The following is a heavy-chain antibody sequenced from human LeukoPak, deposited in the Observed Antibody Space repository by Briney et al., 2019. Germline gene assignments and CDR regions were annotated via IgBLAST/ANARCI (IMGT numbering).Heavy chain of an antibody. D-gene: IGHD4-17*01. Sequence: GGSLRLSCAASGFTVSSNYMSWVRQAPGKGLEWVSVIYSGGSTYYADSVKGRFTISRDNSKNTLYLQMNSLRAEDTAVYYCARDGPLGRGDYGAFDIWGQGTMVTVSS. J-gene: IGHJ3*02. CDR2: IYSGGST. CDR1: GFTVSSNY. CDR3: ARDGPLGRGDYGAFDI. V-gene: IGHV3-66*01.